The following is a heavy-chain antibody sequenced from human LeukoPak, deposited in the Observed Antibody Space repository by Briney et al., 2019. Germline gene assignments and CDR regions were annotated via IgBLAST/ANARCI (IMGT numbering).Heavy chain of an antibody. CDR3: ATRRARNYYDSSGYYLPFDY. J-gene: IGHJ4*02. V-gene: IGHV3-23*01. CDR1: GFTFRSYA. Sequence: GGSLRLSCAASGFTFRSYAMSWVRQAPGKGREWGSAISGSGGSTYYADPVKGRFTICRDKEQNTPDLEMNSLRAEDRAVYYCATRRARNYYDSSGYYLPFDYWGQGTLVTVSS. D-gene: IGHD3-22*01. CDR2: ISGSGGST.